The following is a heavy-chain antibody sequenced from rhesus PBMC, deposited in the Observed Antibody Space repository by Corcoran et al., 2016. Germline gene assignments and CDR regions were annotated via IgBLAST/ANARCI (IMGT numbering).Heavy chain of an antibody. V-gene: IGHV2S1*01. Sequence: QVTLKESGPALVKPTQTLTLTCTFSGFSLSTSGMVVGWIRQPPGKALEWLASIYWDDDKYYSTSLKSRLTISKDTSKNQVVLTMTNMDPVDTATYYCARGEVSGVIINNRFDVWGPGVLVTVSS. D-gene: IGHD3-22*01. J-gene: IGHJ5-1*01. CDR1: GFSLSTSGMV. CDR3: ARGEVSGVIINNRFDV. CDR2: IYWDDDK.